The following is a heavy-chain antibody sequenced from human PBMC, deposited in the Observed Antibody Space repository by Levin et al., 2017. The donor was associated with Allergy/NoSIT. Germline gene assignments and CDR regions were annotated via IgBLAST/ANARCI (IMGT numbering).Heavy chain of an antibody. CDR1: GFTFSDHY. Sequence: GESLKISCAASGFTFSDHYMDWVRQAPGKGLEWVGRSRNKANSYTPEYAASVKVRFIISRDDSKNSLYLQMNSLKTEDTAVYYCAKALYYQVGSGTMYYFDDWGQGKMVTVSS. V-gene: IGHV3-72*01. CDR3: AKALYYQVGSGTMYYFDD. J-gene: IGHJ4*02. D-gene: IGHD1-26*01. CDR2: SRNKANSYTP.